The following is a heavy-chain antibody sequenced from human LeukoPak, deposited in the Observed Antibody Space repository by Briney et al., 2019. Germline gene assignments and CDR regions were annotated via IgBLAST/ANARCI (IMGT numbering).Heavy chain of an antibody. J-gene: IGHJ5*02. CDR1: GGSISGSTYY. CDR2: VYYSGTA. D-gene: IGHD2-2*01. CDR3: AKHEGCSTTSCTGDWFDP. Sequence: SETLSLTCTVSGGSISGSTYYWVWIRQPPGKGLECIGSVYYSGTAYYNPSLKSRGTISVDTSKNQFSLKLSSVTAADTAVYFCAKHEGCSTTSCTGDWFDPWGQGILVTVSS. V-gene: IGHV4-39*01.